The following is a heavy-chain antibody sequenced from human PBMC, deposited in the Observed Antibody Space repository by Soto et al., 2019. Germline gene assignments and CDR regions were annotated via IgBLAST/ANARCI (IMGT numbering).Heavy chain of an antibody. CDR3: ARAVTIFGVVTRFDP. CDR1: GGSISSGGYY. Sequence: QVQLQESGPGLVKPSQTLSLTCTVSGGSISSGGYYWSWIRQHPGKGLEWIGYIYYSGSTYYNPSLKSRVTISVDTSKNQFSLKLSSVTAADTAVYYWARAVTIFGVVTRFDPWGQGTLVTVSS. V-gene: IGHV4-31*03. D-gene: IGHD3-3*01. J-gene: IGHJ5*02. CDR2: IYYSGST.